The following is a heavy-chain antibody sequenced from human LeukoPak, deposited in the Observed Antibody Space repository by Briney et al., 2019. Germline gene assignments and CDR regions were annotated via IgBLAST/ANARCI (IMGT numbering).Heavy chain of an antibody. CDR1: GGSFSGYY. J-gene: IGHJ3*02. CDR3: ARLSLGAFDI. D-gene: IGHD3-16*01. CDR2: INHSGST. V-gene: IGHV4-34*01. Sequence: SETLSLTCAVYGGSFSGYYWSWIRQPPGKGLEWIGEINHSGSTNYNPSLKSRVTISVDTSKNQFSLKLSSVTAADTAVYYCARLSLGAFDIWGQGTMVTVSS.